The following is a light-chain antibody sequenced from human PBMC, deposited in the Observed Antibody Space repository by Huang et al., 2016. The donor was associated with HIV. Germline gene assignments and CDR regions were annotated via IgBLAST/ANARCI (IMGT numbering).Light chain of an antibody. V-gene: IGKV3-11*01. CDR3: QQRSNRTPTT. Sequence: EIILTQSPATLSLSPGERATLSCRASQSVGSYFAWYQQKPGQAPRLLIYDASNRATGIPARFSGGVSGTDFTLTIRGLEPDDFAVYFCQQRSNRTPTTFGQGTKVE. CDR2: DAS. J-gene: IGKJ1*01. CDR1: QSVGSY.